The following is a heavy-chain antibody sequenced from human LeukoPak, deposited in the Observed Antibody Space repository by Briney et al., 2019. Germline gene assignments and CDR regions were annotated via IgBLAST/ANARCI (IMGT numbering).Heavy chain of an antibody. J-gene: IGHJ4*02. D-gene: IGHD3-3*01. Sequence: SETLSLTCTVSGGSISSSSYYWGWIRQPPGEGLEWIGSIYYSGSTNYNPSLKSRVTISVDTSKNQFSLKLSSVTAADTAVYYCASLRFLEWSSNYWGQGTLVTVSS. CDR1: GGSISSSSYY. CDR2: IYYSGST. V-gene: IGHV4-39*07. CDR3: ASLRFLEWSSNY.